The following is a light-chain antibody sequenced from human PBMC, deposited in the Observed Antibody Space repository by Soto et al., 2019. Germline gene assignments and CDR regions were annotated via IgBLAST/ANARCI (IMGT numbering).Light chain of an antibody. CDR3: QQYGSSST. V-gene: IGKV1-27*01. CDR2: AAS. CDR1: QGISNY. Sequence: DIQITQSPSSLSSSVLERVTITCRASQGISNYLAWYQQKPGKVPKLLIYAASTLQSGVPSRFSGSGSGTDFTLTISRLELEDFAVYYCQQYGSSSTFGQGTRLEIK. J-gene: IGKJ5*01.